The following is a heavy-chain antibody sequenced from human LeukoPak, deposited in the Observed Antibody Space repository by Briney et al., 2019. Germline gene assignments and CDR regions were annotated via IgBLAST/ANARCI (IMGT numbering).Heavy chain of an antibody. CDR1: GVTFSSNY. CDR3: ARGSYYYGMDV. V-gene: IGHV3-53*04. Sequence: GGSLRLSCAASGVTFSSNYLSWIRQAPGKGLEWVSVIYSGGSTYYADSVKGRLTISRHNSNNTLYLQMNSLRAEDTAVYYCARGSYYYGMDVWGQGTTVSVSS. J-gene: IGHJ6*02. CDR2: IYSGGST.